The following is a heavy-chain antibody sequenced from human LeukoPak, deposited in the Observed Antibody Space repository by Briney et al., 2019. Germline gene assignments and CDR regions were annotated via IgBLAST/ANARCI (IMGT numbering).Heavy chain of an antibody. Sequence: SETLSLTCTVSGGSISSYYWSWIRQPPGKGLEWIGYIYYSGSTNYNPSLKSRVTISVETSKNQFSMKLSSVTAADTAVYYCVRVNYDPLTYYYHYMDVWGKGTTVTVSS. V-gene: IGHV4-59*01. J-gene: IGHJ6*03. D-gene: IGHD3-3*01. CDR3: VRVNYDPLTYYYHYMDV. CDR2: IYYSGST. CDR1: GGSISSYY.